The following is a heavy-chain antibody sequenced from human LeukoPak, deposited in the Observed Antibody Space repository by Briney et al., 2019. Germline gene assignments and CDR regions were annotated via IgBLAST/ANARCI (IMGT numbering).Heavy chain of an antibody. V-gene: IGHV1-2*02. CDR3: AREGAAAEDVNWFDP. J-gene: IGHJ5*02. D-gene: IGHD6-25*01. Sequence: ASVKVSCKASGYTFTGYYMHWVRQAPGQGLEWMGWINPNSGNTHYTQQFQDRVTMTRDTSISTAYLELSSLESDDTAIYYCAREGAAAEDVNWFDPWGQGTLVTVSS. CDR2: INPNSGNT. CDR1: GYTFTGYY.